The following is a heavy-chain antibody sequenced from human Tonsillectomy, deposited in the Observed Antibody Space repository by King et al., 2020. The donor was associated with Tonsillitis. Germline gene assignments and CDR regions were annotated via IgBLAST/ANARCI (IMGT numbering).Heavy chain of an antibody. CDR2: IRGSGSST. CDR3: AKSRQTTFSGVSEYYFDY. Sequence: EVQLVESGGGLVQPGGSLRLSCAASGFTFSSYAMSSVRQAPGNGLEWVSGIRGSGSSTYYADSVRGRFTISRDNSNNTLYLQMSSLRAEDTAVYYCAKSRQTTFSGVSEYYFDYWGQGSLVTVSS. D-gene: IGHD3-9*01. V-gene: IGHV3-23*04. J-gene: IGHJ4*02. CDR1: GFTFSSYA.